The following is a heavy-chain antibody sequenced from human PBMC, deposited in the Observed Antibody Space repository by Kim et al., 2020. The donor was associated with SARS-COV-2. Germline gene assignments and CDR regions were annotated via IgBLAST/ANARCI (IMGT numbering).Heavy chain of an antibody. J-gene: IGHJ4*02. D-gene: IGHD6-19*01. Sequence: TYYNPALKSRVTISVDTSKNQFSLKLSSVTAADTAVYYCARHPTAGIFDYWGQGTLVTVSS. CDR3: ARHPTAGIFDY. CDR2: T. V-gene: IGHV4-39*01.